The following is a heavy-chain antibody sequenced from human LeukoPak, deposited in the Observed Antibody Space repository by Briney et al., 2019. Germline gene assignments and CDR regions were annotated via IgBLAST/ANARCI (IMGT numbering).Heavy chain of an antibody. CDR1: GFTFSSYS. V-gene: IGHV3-48*01. J-gene: IGHJ4*02. CDR3: ARVEWYCSGGSCYRYYFDY. D-gene: IGHD2-15*01. CDR2: ISSSSSTI. Sequence: PGGSLRLSCAASGFTFSSYSMHWVRQAPGKGLEWVSYISSSSSTIYYADSVKGRFTISRDNAKNSLYLQMNSLRAEDTAVYYYARVEWYCSGGSCYRYYFDYWGQGTLVTVSS.